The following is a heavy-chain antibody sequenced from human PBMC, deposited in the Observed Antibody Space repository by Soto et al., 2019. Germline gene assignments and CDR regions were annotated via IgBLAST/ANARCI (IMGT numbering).Heavy chain of an antibody. CDR2: ISGSGGST. CDR1: GFTFSSYA. V-gene: IGHV3-23*01. D-gene: IGHD3-22*01. J-gene: IGHJ4*02. Sequence: LRLSFSASGFTFSSYAMSWVRQAPGKGLEWVSAISGSGGSTYYADSVKGRFTISRDNSKNTLYLQMNSLRAEDTAVYYCAKAAAYYYDSSGYYYFDYWGQGTLVTVSS. CDR3: AKAAAYYYDSSGYYYFDY.